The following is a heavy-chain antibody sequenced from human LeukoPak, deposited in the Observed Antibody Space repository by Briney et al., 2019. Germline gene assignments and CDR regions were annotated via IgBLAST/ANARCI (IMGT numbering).Heavy chain of an antibody. CDR3: AKGHRYCTSGNCNSAVDY. CDR2: IGGGGGST. Sequence: GGSLRLSCAASGFTFSSYGMNWVRQAPGKGLEWVSTIGGGGGSTDYTDSVKGRFTISRDNSKNTLYLQMNSLGAEDTAVYYCAKGHRYCTSGNCNSAVDYWGQGTLVTVSS. CDR1: GFTFSSYG. V-gene: IGHV3-23*01. J-gene: IGHJ4*02. D-gene: IGHD2-15*01.